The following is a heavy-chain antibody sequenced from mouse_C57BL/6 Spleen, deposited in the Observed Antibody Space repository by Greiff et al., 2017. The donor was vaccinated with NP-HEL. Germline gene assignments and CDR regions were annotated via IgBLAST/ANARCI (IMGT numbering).Heavy chain of an antibody. V-gene: IGHV1-22*01. CDR2: INPNNGGT. CDR3: ARGGYYLYYYAMDY. CDR1: GYTFTDYN. J-gene: IGHJ4*01. Sequence: QLQQSGPELVKPGASVKMSCKASGYTFTDYNMHWVKQSHGKSLEWIGYINPNNGGTNYNEKFKSKATLTVDTSSSTAYMQLSSLTSEDSAVYYCARGGYYLYYYAMDYWGQGTSVTVSS. D-gene: IGHD2-3*01.